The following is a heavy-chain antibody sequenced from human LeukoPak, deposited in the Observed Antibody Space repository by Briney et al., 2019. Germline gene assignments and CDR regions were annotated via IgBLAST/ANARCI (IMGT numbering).Heavy chain of an antibody. V-gene: IGHV4-59*04. Sequence: SETLTLTCTVSDDSISTNYWSWIRQPPGKGLEWVGPLQFSGAPYYSPSLNSRVSISVDTSKNQFSLMLKSVTSTDTAVYYSTLGGDVYKLGNFWGQAALVTVSS. CDR2: LQFSGAP. D-gene: IGHD5-24*01. J-gene: IGHJ4*02. CDR3: TLGGDVYKLGNF. CDR1: DDSISTNY.